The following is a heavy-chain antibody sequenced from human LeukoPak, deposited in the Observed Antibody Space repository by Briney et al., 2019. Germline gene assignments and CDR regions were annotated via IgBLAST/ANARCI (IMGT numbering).Heavy chain of an antibody. Sequence: PSETLSLTCAVYGGSFSGYYWSWIRQPQGKGLEWIGEINHSGSTNYNPYLKSRVTISVDTSKNQFSLKLSSVTAADTAVYYCATGSGSYFPAAYWGQGTLVTVSS. CDR3: ATGSGSYFPAAY. J-gene: IGHJ4*02. CDR2: INHSGST. V-gene: IGHV4-34*01. CDR1: GGSFSGYY. D-gene: IGHD3-10*01.